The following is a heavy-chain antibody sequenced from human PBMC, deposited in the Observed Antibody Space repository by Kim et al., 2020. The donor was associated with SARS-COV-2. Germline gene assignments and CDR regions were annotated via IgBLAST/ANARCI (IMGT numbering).Heavy chain of an antibody. V-gene: IGHV1-3*01. CDR2: GNT. D-gene: IGHD3-16*01. J-gene: IGHJ4*02. Sequence: GNTKYSQKFQGRFTITRDTSASTAYMDLSSLRSEDTAVYYCARGLRSGVYWGQGTLVTVSS. CDR3: ARGLRSGVY.